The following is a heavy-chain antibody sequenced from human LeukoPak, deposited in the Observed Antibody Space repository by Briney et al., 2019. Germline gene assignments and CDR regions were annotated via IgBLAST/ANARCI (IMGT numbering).Heavy chain of an antibody. Sequence: GGSLRLSCAASGFTFSSYAMSWVRQAQGKGLKWVSAISGSGGTTYYADSVKGRFTISRDNSKNSLYLQMNSLRAEDTAVYYCAKVGHYSVWGSLCWGQGTLVTVSS. CDR3: AKVGHYSVWGSLC. D-gene: IGHD3-16*01. J-gene: IGHJ4*02. CDR1: GFTFSSYA. CDR2: ISGSGGTT. V-gene: IGHV3-23*01.